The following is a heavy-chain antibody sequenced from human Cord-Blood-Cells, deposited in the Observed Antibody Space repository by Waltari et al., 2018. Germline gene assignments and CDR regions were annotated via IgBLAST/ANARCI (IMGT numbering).Heavy chain of an antibody. CDR1: GFTFSSYW. Sequence: EVQLVESGGGLVQPGGSLRLSCAASGFTFSSYWMHWVRQAPGKGLVWVSRIKSDGCSTSDADSVEGRFAISSDNAKNTLYLQMNSLRAEDTAVYYCARERSGSYWSAFDIWGQGTMVTVSS. D-gene: IGHD1-26*01. CDR3: ARERSGSYWSAFDI. CDR2: IKSDGCST. J-gene: IGHJ3*02. V-gene: IGHV3-74*01.